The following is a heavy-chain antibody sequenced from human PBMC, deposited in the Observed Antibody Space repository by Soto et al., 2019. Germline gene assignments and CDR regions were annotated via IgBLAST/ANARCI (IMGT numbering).Heavy chain of an antibody. CDR1: GFSLSTSGVG. V-gene: IGHV2-5*02. J-gene: IGHJ3*02. CDR2: IYWDDDK. CDR3: AHRRRSSGWYGMSDAFDI. D-gene: IGHD6-19*01. Sequence: SGPTLVKPTQTLTLTCTFSGFSLSTSGVGVGWIRQPPGKALEWLALIYWDDDKRYSPSLKSRLTITKDTSKNQVVLTMTNMDPVDTATYYCAHRRRSSGWYGMSDAFDIWGQGTMVTVSS.